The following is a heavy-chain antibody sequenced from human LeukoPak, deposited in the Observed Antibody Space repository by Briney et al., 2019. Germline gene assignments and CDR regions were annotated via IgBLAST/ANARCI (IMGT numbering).Heavy chain of an antibody. CDR2: ISGSGGST. J-gene: IGHJ4*02. CDR3: AAQTYYYDSSGYYLPFDY. Sequence: GGSLRLSCAASGFTFSSYAMSWVRQAPGKGLEWVSAISGSGGSTYYADSVKGRFTISRDNSKNTLYLQMNSLRAEDTAVYYCAAQTYYYDSSGYYLPFDYWGQGTLVTVSS. V-gene: IGHV3-23*01. D-gene: IGHD3-22*01. CDR1: GFTFSSYA.